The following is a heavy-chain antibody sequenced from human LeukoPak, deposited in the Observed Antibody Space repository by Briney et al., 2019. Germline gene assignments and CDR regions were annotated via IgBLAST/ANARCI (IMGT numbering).Heavy chain of an antibody. V-gene: IGHV4-59*01. CDR2: VYYSGTT. CDR1: GGSMNGYY. D-gene: IGHD3-10*01. Sequence: SETLPLTCTVSGGSMNGYYWSWIRQTPGKGLEWIAYVYYSGTTSYNPSLKSRVTTSVDTSKNQFSLKLSSVTAADTAVYYCARYLSSGLDYWGQGTFVTVSS. CDR3: ARYLSSGLDY. J-gene: IGHJ4*02.